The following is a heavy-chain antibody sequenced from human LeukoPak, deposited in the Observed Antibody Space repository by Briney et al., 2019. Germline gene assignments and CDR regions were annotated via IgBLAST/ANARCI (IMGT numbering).Heavy chain of an antibody. CDR2: IYYSGST. D-gene: IGHD3-22*01. CDR1: GGSISSSSYY. J-gene: IGHJ5*02. CDR3: AIEEQGYYDSSGFGWFDP. V-gene: IGHV4-39*01. Sequence: SETLSLTCTVSGGSISSSSYYWGWIRQPPGKGLEWIGSIYYSGSTYYNPSLKSRVTISVDTSKNQFSLKLSSVTAADTAVYYCAIEEQGYYDSSGFGWFDPWGQGTLVTVSS.